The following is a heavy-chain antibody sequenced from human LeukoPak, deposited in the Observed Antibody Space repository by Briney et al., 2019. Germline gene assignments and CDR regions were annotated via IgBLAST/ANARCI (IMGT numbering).Heavy chain of an antibody. CDR1: GFTFSSYG. V-gene: IGHV3-30*03. D-gene: IGHD2-15*01. J-gene: IGHJ4*02. CDR2: ISYDGSNK. Sequence: GRSLRLSCAASGFTFSSYGMHWVRQAPGKGLEWVAVISYDGSNKYYADSVKGRFTISRDNSKNTVYMQMDGLRAEDTAVYYCTRDRGGSPTDVFDYWGQGTLVTVSS. CDR3: TRDRGGSPTDVFDY.